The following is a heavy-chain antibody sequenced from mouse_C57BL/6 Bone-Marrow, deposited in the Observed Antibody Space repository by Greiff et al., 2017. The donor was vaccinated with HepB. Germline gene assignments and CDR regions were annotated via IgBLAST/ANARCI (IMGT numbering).Heavy chain of an antibody. CDR2: IDPENGDT. V-gene: IGHV14-4*01. J-gene: IGHJ3*01. CDR3: TSGSSIFAY. Sequence: EVQLQQSGAELVRPGASVKLSCTASGFNIKDDYMHWVKQRPEQGLEWIGWIDPENGDTEYASKFQGKATITADTSSNTAYLQLSSLTSEDTAVYYCTSGSSIFAYWGQGTLVTVSA. CDR1: GFNIKDDY. D-gene: IGHD1-1*01.